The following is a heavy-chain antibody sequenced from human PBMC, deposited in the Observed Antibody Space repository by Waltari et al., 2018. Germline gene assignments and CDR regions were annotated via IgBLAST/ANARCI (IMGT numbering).Heavy chain of an antibody. J-gene: IGHJ5*02. D-gene: IGHD2-2*01. V-gene: IGHV4-34*01. Sequence: QVQLQQWGAGLLKPSETLSLTCAVYGGSFSGYYWSWIRQPPGKGLEWIGEINHSGSTNYNPSRKSRVTISVDTSKNQFSLKLSSVTAADTAVYYCARGRRYIVVVPAAVWFDPWGQGTLVTVSS. CDR3: ARGRRYIVVVPAAVWFDP. CDR2: INHSGST. CDR1: GGSFSGYY.